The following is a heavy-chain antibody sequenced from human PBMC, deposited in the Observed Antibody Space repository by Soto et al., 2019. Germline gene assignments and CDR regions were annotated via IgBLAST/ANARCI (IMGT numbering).Heavy chain of an antibody. CDR3: AIPYYDFWSGFYYYGMDV. Sequence: SETLSLTCPVSDGYISSSSYYWGWIRQPPGKGLEWIGSIYYSGSTYYNPSLKSRVTISVDTSKNQFSLKLSSVTAADTAVYYCAIPYYDFWSGFYYYGMDVWGQGTTVTVSS. J-gene: IGHJ6*02. V-gene: IGHV4-39*01. D-gene: IGHD3-3*01. CDR1: DGYISSSSYY. CDR2: IYYSGST.